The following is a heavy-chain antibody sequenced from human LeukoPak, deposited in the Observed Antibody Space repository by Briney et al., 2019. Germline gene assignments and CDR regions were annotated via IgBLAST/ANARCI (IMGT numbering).Heavy chain of an antibody. CDR3: AKDRLAGIAAAVPDY. CDR1: GFTFSSYG. CDR2: ISGSGGST. V-gene: IGHV3-23*01. J-gene: IGHJ4*02. Sequence: GGSLRLSCAASGFTFSSYGMSWVRQAPGKGLEWVSAISGSGGSTYYADSVKGRFTISRDNSKNTLYLQMNSLRAEDTAVYYCAKDRLAGIAAAVPDYWGQGTLVTVSS. D-gene: IGHD6-13*01.